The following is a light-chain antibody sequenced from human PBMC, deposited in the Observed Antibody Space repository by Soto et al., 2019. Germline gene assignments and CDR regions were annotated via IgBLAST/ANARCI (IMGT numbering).Light chain of an antibody. V-gene: IGKV3-15*01. CDR2: DAS. CDR3: QQYNSLPPIT. CDR1: ESVSRN. J-gene: IGKJ5*01. Sequence: ENLMRQSPATLSVSPGERATLSCRASESVSRNLAWYQQKPGQAPRLLIYDASTRATGIPDRFSGGGSGTEFTLTISSLQSEDFVVYYCQQYNSLPPITFGQGTQLEIK.